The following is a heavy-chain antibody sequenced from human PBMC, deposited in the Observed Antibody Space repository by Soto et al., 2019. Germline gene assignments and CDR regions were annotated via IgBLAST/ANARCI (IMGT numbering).Heavy chain of an antibody. Sequence: QVQLVQSGAEVKKPGASVKVSCKASGYTFTSYAMHWVRQDPGQRLEWMGWINAGNGNTKYSQKFQGRFTITRDTSASTAYMELSSLRSEDTSVYYCARGPGGPDGPGDYWGQGTLVTVSS. V-gene: IGHV1-3*01. CDR2: INAGNGNT. D-gene: IGHD2-15*01. CDR1: GYTFTSYA. CDR3: ARGPGGPDGPGDY. J-gene: IGHJ4*02.